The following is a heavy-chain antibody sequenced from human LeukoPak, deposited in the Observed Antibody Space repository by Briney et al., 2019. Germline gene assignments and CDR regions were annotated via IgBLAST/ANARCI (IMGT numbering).Heavy chain of an antibody. Sequence: GGSLRLSCAASDFTFSTYWMSWVRQAPGKGLEWVSYISSSGSTIYYADSVKGRFTISRDNAKNSLYLQMNSLRAEDTAVYYCARDGSGINAFDIWGQGTMVTVSS. V-gene: IGHV3-48*04. J-gene: IGHJ3*02. CDR2: ISSSGSTI. D-gene: IGHD3-10*01. CDR3: ARDGSGINAFDI. CDR1: DFTFSTYW.